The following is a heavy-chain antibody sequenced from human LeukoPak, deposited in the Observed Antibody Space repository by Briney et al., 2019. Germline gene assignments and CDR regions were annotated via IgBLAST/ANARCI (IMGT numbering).Heavy chain of an antibody. J-gene: IGHJ4*02. CDR1: QFTFNTYG. D-gene: IGHD6-19*01. CDR3: ARDRRAVAGPGDY. CDR2: ISSSSSYI. V-gene: IGHV3-21*01. Sequence: GGSLRLSCAASQFTFNTYGMNWVRQTSGKGLEWVSSISSSSSYIYYADSVKGRFTISRDNAKNSLYLQMNSLRAEDTAVYYCARDRRAVAGPGDYWGQGTLVTVSS.